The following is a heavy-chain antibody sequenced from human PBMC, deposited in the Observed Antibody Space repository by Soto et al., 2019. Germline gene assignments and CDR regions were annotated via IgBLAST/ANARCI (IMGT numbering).Heavy chain of an antibody. CDR1: GVDFSDFH. V-gene: IGHV3-11*03. D-gene: IGHD1-1*01. CDR2: ISSSLGHT. CDR3: AANWNFGLNF. J-gene: IGHJ4*02. Sequence: PGGSLRLSCVASGVDFSDFHISWVRQAPGKGLEWISYISSSLGHTDYAESVKGRFTISRDNAKSSVFLEMSDLRSDDTAVYYCAANWNFGLNFWGQGTLVTVSS.